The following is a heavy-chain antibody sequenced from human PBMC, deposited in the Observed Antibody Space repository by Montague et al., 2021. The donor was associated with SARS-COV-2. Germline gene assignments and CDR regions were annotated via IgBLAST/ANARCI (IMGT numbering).Heavy chain of an antibody. J-gene: IGHJ6*02. D-gene: IGHD3-10*01. V-gene: IGHV4-34*09. CDR1: GGSFSGYY. Sequence: TLSLTCAVYGGSFSGYYWSWIRQPPEKGLEWIGEINQGGRTNNNPSLKSRVIISVDTSKNQFSLKLSSVTAADTAVYYCARDRPRSYYYDSGTYTWGGYGMDVWGQGTTVTVSS. CDR2: INQGGRT. CDR3: ARDRPRSYYYDSGTYTWGGYGMDV.